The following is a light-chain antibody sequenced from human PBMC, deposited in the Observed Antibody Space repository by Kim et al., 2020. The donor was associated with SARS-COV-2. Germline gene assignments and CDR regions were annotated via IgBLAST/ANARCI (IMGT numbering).Light chain of an antibody. CDR3: AAWDDSLNGWV. J-gene: IGLJ3*02. CDR1: SSNIGSNT. Sequence: GQRVTISCSGSSSNIGSNTVNWYQQLPGTAPKLLIYSNNQWPSGVPDRISGSKSGTSASLAISGLQSEDEADYYCAAWDDSLNGWVFGGGTKLTVL. V-gene: IGLV1-44*01. CDR2: SNN.